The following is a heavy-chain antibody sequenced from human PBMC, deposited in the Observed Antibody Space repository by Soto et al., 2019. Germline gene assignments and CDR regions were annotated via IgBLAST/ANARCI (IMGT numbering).Heavy chain of an antibody. D-gene: IGHD2-2*01. V-gene: IGHV3-11*01. Sequence: QVQLVESGGGLVKPGGSLRLSCAASGFTFSDYYMSWIRRAPGKGLEWVSYISSSGSTIYYADSVKGRFTISRDNAKNSLYLQMNSLRAEDTAVYYCARDRGVGYCSSTSCSTDYYYYYYMDVWGKGTTVTVSS. CDR3: ARDRGVGYCSSTSCSTDYYYYYYMDV. CDR1: GFTFSDYY. CDR2: ISSSGSTI. J-gene: IGHJ6*03.